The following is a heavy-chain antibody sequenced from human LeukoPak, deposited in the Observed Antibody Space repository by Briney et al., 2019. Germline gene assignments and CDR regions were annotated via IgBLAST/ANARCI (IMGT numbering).Heavy chain of an antibody. CDR2: ISTYNGNT. J-gene: IGHJ5*02. CDR1: GYTFTSYG. Sequence: ASVKVSCKASGYTFTSYGINWVRQVPGQGLEWMAWISTYNGNTNNAQKFQDRVTVTTDTSTNTVYMELRNLRSDDTAVYYCAREGYCSGGSCHGWLDPWGQGTLVTVSS. V-gene: IGHV1-18*01. D-gene: IGHD2-15*01. CDR3: AREGYCSGGSCHGWLDP.